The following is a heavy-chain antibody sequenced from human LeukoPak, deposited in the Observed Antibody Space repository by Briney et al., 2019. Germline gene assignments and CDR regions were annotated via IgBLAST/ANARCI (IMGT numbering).Heavy chain of an antibody. CDR3: ARVITIGQPPYYYYMDV. V-gene: IGHV1-69*13. CDR1: GGTFSSSA. CDR2: FIPLLRAA. D-gene: IGHD3-10*01. Sequence: ASVKVSCKASGGTFSSSAFSWVRQAPGRGLEWMGGFIPLLRAANYAQDFQGRVKITADESTTTAYMQLTSLRSEDTAVYFCARVITIGQPPYYYYMDVWGKGTAVTVSS. J-gene: IGHJ6*03.